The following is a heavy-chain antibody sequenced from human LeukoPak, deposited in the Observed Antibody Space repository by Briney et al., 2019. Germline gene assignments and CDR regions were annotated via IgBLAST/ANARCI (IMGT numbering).Heavy chain of an antibody. CDR3: ARGSELLNDDEHWFDP. D-gene: IGHD1-1*01. J-gene: IGHJ5*02. CDR2: IYTSGST. CDR1: GGSFSGYY. V-gene: IGHV4-59*10. Sequence: SETLSLTCAVYGGSFSGYYWSWIRQPAGKGLEWIGRIYTSGSTNYNPSLKSRVTMSVDTSKNQFSLKLSSVTAADTAVYYCARGSELLNDDEHWFDPWGQGTLVTVSS.